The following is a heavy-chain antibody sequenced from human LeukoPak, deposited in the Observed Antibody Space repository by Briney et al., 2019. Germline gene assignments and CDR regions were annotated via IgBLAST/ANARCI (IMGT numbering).Heavy chain of an antibody. Sequence: GGTLRLSCAASGFPFSSYGLTWVRQAPGKGLEWVSAISGSGGSTYYADSVKGRFTISRDNSKNTLYLQMNSLRAEDTAVYYCAKEMWFGEIFDYWGQGTLVTVSS. CDR1: GFPFSSYG. CDR2: ISGSGGST. D-gene: IGHD3-10*01. J-gene: IGHJ4*02. CDR3: AKEMWFGEIFDY. V-gene: IGHV3-23*01.